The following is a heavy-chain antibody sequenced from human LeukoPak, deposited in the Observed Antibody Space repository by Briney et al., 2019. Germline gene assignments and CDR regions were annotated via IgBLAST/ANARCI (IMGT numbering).Heavy chain of an antibody. CDR3: AREGNVGATGIY. CDR1: GGSFSGYY. D-gene: IGHD1-26*01. CDR2: INHSGST. J-gene: IGHJ4*02. Sequence: KPSETLSLTCAVYGGSFSGYYWSWIRQPPGKGLEWIGEINHSGSTNYNPSLKSRVTISVDTSKNQFSLKLSSVTAADTAVYYCAREGNVGATGIYWGQGTLVTVSS. V-gene: IGHV4-34*01.